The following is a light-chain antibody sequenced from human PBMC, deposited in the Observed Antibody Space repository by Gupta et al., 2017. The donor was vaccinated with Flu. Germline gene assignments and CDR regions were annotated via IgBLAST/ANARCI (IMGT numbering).Light chain of an antibody. Sequence: DIQMTQSPSILSASVGDRVSMTCRASRGIVDELNWYQQRPGKAPKLLMHDVSVLESGVPSRFSGSRSGTLFTLTINGLQPEDFVTYYCQQSDGMPLTFGGGTKVEV. J-gene: IGKJ4*01. CDR3: QQSDGMPLT. V-gene: IGKV1-39*01. CDR2: DVS. CDR1: RGIVDE.